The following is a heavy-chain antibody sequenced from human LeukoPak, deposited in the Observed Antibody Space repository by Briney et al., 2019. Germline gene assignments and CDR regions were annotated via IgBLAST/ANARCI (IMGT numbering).Heavy chain of an antibody. CDR2: INPDATII. V-gene: IGHV3-74*01. CDR3: AKDLSWNTADR. J-gene: IGHJ5*02. Sequence: PGGSLRLSCVVSRFPFSIYEMNWVRQVSGKGPVWVSRINPDATIIDYADFVKGRFTISRDNAKNLLFLHMRGLRVDDTALYYCAKDLSWNTADRWGQGTLVTVSS. D-gene: IGHD1/OR15-1a*01. CDR1: RFPFSIYE.